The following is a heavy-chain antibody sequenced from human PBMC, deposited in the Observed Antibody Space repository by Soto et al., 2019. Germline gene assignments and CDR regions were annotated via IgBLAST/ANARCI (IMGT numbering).Heavy chain of an antibody. Sequence: SETLSLTCAVSGGSISSSNWWSWVRQPPGKGLEWIGEIYHSGSTNYNPSLKSRVTISVDKSKNQFSLKLSSVTAADTAVYYCARVQGQQLVVDYYGMDVWGQGTTVTVSS. J-gene: IGHJ6*02. D-gene: IGHD6-13*01. CDR3: ARVQGQQLVVDYYGMDV. V-gene: IGHV4-4*02. CDR2: IYHSGST. CDR1: GGSISSSNW.